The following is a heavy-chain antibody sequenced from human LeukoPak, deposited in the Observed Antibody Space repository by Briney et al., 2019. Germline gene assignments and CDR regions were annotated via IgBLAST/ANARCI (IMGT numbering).Heavy chain of an antibody. D-gene: IGHD2-15*01. J-gene: IGHJ6*03. CDR1: GFAVSSNY. Sequence: GGSLRLSCAASGFAVSSNYMSWVRQAPGKGLEWVSAISGTGGSTYYADSVKGRFTISRDNSKNTLYPQMNSLRAEDTAIYYCAKNGDRGAYCSGGSCYPYYYYYMDVWGKGTTVTISS. CDR2: ISGTGGST. CDR3: AKNGDRGAYCSGGSCYPYYYYYMDV. V-gene: IGHV3-23*01.